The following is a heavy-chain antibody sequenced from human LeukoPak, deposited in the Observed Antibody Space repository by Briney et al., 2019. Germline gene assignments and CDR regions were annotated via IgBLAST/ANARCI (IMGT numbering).Heavy chain of an antibody. D-gene: IGHD4-17*01. CDR1: GGSFSGYY. CDR2: INHSGST. Sequence: SETLSLTCAVYGGSFSGYYWSWIRQPPGKGLEWIGEINHSGSTNYNPSLKSRVTISVDTSKNQFSLKLSSVTAADTAVYYCAREWGYGDYALDWFDPWGQGTLVTVSS. V-gene: IGHV4-34*01. CDR3: AREWGYGDYALDWFDP. J-gene: IGHJ5*02.